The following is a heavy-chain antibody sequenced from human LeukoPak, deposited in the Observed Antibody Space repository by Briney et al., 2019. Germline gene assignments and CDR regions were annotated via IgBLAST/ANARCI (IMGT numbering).Heavy chain of an antibody. CDR3: ARGGGHQLLYFSAFDY. Sequence: SETLSLTCAVYGGSFSGYYWRWIRQPPGKGLEWNGEIKHSGSTNSNPSLKSRVTISVDTSKNQFSLKLSSVTAADTAVYYCARGGGHQLLYFSAFDYWGQGTLVTVSA. D-gene: IGHD2-2*02. J-gene: IGHJ4*02. CDR2: IKHSGST. V-gene: IGHV4-34*01. CDR1: GGSFSGYY.